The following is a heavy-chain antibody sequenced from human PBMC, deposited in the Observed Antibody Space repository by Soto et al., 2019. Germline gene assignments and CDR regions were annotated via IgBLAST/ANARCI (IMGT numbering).Heavy chain of an antibody. V-gene: IGHV4-34*01. CDR1: GGSFSGYY. J-gene: IGHJ6*03. Sequence: SETLSLTCAVYGGSFSGYYWSWIRQPPGKGLEWIGEINHSGSTNYNPSLKSRVTISVDTSKNQFSLKLSSVTAADTAVYYCARGGGYCSGGSCYWSYYYYYMDVWGKGTTVTVSS. CDR3: ARGGGYCSGGSCYWSYYYYYMDV. D-gene: IGHD2-15*01. CDR2: INHSGST.